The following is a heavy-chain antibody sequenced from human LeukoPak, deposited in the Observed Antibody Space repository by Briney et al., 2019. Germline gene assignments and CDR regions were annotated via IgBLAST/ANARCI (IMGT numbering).Heavy chain of an antibody. Sequence: GASVKVSCKASGGTFSSYAISWVRQAPGQGLEWMGGITAIFGTANYAQKFQGSVTITTDESTSTAYMELSSLRSEDTAVYYCARARGDIVATITYYYYMDVWGKGTTVTVSS. CDR2: ITAIFGTA. J-gene: IGHJ6*03. CDR3: ARARGDIVATITYYYYMDV. CDR1: GGTFSSYA. V-gene: IGHV1-69*05. D-gene: IGHD5-12*01.